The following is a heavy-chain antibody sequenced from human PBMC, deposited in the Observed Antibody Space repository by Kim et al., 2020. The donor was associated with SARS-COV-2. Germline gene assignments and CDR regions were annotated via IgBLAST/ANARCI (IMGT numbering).Heavy chain of an antibody. CDR2: P. J-gene: IGHJ6*02. D-gene: IGHD1-20*01. CDR3: AKSRYFYGMDV. V-gene: IGHV3-74*03. Sequence: PTHPDSLQGRFTISRDNAKNTLYVQMNSLRPEDTAVYYCAKSRYFYGMDVWGQGTTVTVSS.